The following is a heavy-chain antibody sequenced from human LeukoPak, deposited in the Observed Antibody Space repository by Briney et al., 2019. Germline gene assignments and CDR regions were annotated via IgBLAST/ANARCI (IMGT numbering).Heavy chain of an antibody. CDR1: GFSFSSYV. V-gene: IGHV3-21*01. D-gene: IGHD3-22*01. Sequence: GGSLRLSCVASGFSFSSYVMNWVRQAPGTGLEWVSCISSGSSYIHYADSVKGRFTISRDNAKNSLYLQMNSLRAEDTAVYYCARVGGGRYYDSSAYLDYWGQGTLVTVSS. J-gene: IGHJ4*02. CDR3: ARVGGGRYYDSSAYLDY. CDR2: ISSGSSYI.